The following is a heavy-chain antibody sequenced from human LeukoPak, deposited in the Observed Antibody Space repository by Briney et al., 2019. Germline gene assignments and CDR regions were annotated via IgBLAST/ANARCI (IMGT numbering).Heavy chain of an antibody. J-gene: IGHJ4*02. CDR3: ARHRSGTYYRFDY. CDR1: GDSIGSSSYS. V-gene: IGHV4-39*01. CDR2: IYYGGSS. D-gene: IGHD1-26*01. Sequence: SETLSLTCTVSGDSIGSSSYSWDWIRQPPGKGLEWIGSIYYGGSSYYNPSLKSRVTISVDTSKNQFSLKLSSVTAADTAVYYCARHRSGTYYRFDYWGQGTLVTVSS.